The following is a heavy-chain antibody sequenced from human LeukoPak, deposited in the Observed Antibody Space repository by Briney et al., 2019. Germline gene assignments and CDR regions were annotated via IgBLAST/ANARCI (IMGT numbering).Heavy chain of an antibody. CDR1: GFTFSSCA. CDR2: VSGSGGST. Sequence: GGSLRLSCAASGFTFSSCAMSWVRQAPGKGLEWVSAVSGSGGSTYYADSVKGRFTISRDNSKNTHYLQMNSLRAEDTAVYYCAKTVIYTSGWYRFDYWGQGTLVTVSS. J-gene: IGHJ4*02. V-gene: IGHV3-23*01. D-gene: IGHD6-19*01. CDR3: AKTVIYTSGWYRFDY.